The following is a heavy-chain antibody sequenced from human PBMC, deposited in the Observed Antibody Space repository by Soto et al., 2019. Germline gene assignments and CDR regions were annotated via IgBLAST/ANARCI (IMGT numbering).Heavy chain of an antibody. CDR1: GYTFSRYG. D-gene: IGHD2-8*01. Sequence: QGQLVQSGPEVKKPGASVKVSCKTSGYTFSRYGIIWVRQAPGQGLEWMGWISGYNGDTNYAQKVQGRVTMTIDTSTYTAYMELRSLTSDDTAIYYCAHNGQPPYYYYGMDVWGQGTTVTVSS. CDR2: ISGYNGDT. V-gene: IGHV1-18*01. J-gene: IGHJ6*02. CDR3: AHNGQPPYYYYGMDV.